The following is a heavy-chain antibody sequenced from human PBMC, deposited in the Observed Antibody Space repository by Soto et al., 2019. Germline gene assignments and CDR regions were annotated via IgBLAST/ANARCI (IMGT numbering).Heavy chain of an antibody. J-gene: IGHJ6*01. CDR3: AKDAHWSLGELSYGYYYGMDV. CDR1: GFTFSSYG. D-gene: IGHD3-16*02. V-gene: IGHV3-30*18. CDR2: ISYDGSNK. Sequence: QVQLVESGGGVVQPGRSLRLSCAASGFTFSSYGMHWVRQAPGKGLEWVAVISYDGSNKYYADSVKGRFTISRDNSKNTLYLQMNSLRAEDTAVYYCAKDAHWSLGELSYGYYYGMDVW.